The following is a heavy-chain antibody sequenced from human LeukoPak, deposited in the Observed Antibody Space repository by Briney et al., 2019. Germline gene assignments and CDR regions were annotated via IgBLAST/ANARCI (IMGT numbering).Heavy chain of an antibody. D-gene: IGHD3-10*01. V-gene: IGHV3-23*01. Sequence: GGSLRLSCAASGFTFSSYGMSWVRQAPGKGLEWVSAISGSGGSTYYADSVKGRFTISRDNSKNTLYLQMNSLRAEDTAVYYCAKDLWSGEAYNWFDPWGQGTLVTVSS. J-gene: IGHJ5*02. CDR2: ISGSGGST. CDR1: GFTFSSYG. CDR3: AKDLWSGEAYNWFDP.